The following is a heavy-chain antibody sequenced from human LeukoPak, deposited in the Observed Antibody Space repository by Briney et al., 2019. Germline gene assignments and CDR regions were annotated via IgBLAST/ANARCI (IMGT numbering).Heavy chain of an antibody. CDR1: GGTFSSYD. Sequence: ASVKVSCKASGGTFSSYDISWVLQAPGQGLEWMGGIIPIFGTANYAQKFQGRVTITTDESTSTAYMELSSLRSEDTAVYYCASPREYCSSTSCPTLFDYWGQGTLVTVSS. V-gene: IGHV1-69*05. D-gene: IGHD2-2*01. CDR2: IIPIFGTA. CDR3: ASPREYCSSTSCPTLFDY. J-gene: IGHJ4*02.